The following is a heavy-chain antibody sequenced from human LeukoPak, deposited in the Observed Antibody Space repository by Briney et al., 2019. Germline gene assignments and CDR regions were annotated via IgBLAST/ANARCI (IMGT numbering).Heavy chain of an antibody. D-gene: IGHD3-16*02. J-gene: IGHJ4*02. CDR1: GGAIGGSDYH. CDR3: APTYSYTVGGYDY. Sequence: SETLSLTCTVSGGAIGGSDYHWGWIRQSPGKGLEWIGSINDRGHTYYNPSLASRVTISVDASKNQFSLKMSSVTAADTALYSCAPTYSYTVGGYDYWGQGRLVTVSS. CDR2: INDRGHT. V-gene: IGHV4-39*01.